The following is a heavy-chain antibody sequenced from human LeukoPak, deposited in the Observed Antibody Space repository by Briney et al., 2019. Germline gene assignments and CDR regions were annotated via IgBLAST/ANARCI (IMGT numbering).Heavy chain of an antibody. D-gene: IGHD4-17*01. CDR2: IWYDGSNK. CDR1: GFTFSSYG. J-gene: IGHJ4*02. V-gene: IGHV3-33*01. CDR3: ARDRSFYGDGAFDY. Sequence: GGSLSLSCPASGFTFSSYGMHWVRQAPGKGLEWVAVIWYDGSNKYYADSVKGRFTISRDNSKNTLYLQMNSLRAEDTAVYYCARDRSFYGDGAFDYWGQGTLVTVSS.